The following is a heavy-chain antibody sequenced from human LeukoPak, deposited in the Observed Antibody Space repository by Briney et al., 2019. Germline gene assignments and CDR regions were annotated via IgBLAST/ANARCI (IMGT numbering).Heavy chain of an antibody. V-gene: IGHV3-23*01. CDR3: AKGIYSSGWSYFGY. J-gene: IGHJ4*01. CDR1: GFTFSSYH. CDR2: LSGSGITT. D-gene: IGHD6-19*01. Sequence: GGSLRLSCAASGFTFSSYHMAWFRQAPGKGLEWVSTLSGSGITTYYADSVKGRFTISRDNSKNTLYLQMNSLRAEDTAVYYCAKGIYSSGWSYFGYWGHGTLVTVSS.